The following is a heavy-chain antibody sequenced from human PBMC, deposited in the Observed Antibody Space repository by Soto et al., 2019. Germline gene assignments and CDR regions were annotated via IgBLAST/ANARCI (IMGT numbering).Heavy chain of an antibody. CDR3: ARGIAAAGTSFGY. J-gene: IGHJ4*02. Sequence: SETLSLTCTVSGGSISSGGYYWSWIRQHPGKGLEWIGYIYYSGSTYYNPSLKSRVTISVDTSKNQFSLKLSSVTAADTAVYYCARGIAAAGTSFGYWGQGTLVTVSS. D-gene: IGHD6-13*01. CDR1: GGSISSGGYY. V-gene: IGHV4-31*03. CDR2: IYYSGST.